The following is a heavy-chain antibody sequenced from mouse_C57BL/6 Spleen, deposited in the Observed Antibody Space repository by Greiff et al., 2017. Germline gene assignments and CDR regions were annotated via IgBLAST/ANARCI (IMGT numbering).Heavy chain of an antibody. V-gene: IGHV5-4*03. D-gene: IGHD2-12*01. Sequence: EVMLVESGGGLVKPGGSLKLSCAASGFTFSSYAMSWVRQTPEKRLEWVATISDGGSYTYYPDNVKGRFTISRDNAKNNLYLQMSHLKSEDTAMYYCARGLRRGFAYGGQGTLVTVSA. CDR2: ISDGGSYT. CDR3: ARGLRRGFAY. CDR1: GFTFSSYA. J-gene: IGHJ3*01.